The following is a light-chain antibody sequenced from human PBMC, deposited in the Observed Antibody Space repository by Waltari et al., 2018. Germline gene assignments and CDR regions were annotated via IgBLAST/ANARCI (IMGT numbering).Light chain of an antibody. Sequence: QPVLTQSSSTSASLGSSVKLTCTLDSGHSTYITDWHQQQAGKAPLYLMKLEDSGNYNKGSGVPDRFSGSSSGADRYLAIFNLQSEDEADYYCETWDSNTRVFGGGTKLTVL. CDR2: LEDSGNY. V-gene: IGLV4-60*03. CDR3: ETWDSNTRV. CDR1: SGHSTYI. J-gene: IGLJ3*02.